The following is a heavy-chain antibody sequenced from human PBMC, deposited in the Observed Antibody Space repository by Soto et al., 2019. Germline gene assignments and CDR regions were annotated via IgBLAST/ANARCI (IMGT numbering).Heavy chain of an antibody. CDR3: AKRKFCPSTTCLDF. CDR2: IYSGGET. Sequence: DVQLVESGGDLVQPGGSLRLSCAASGFTVSISYMSWVRQVPGKGLEWVSIIYSGGETYYADSVKGRFIISRDNSKNTLHLQMNSLRGEDTGVYYCAKRKFCPSTTCLDFWGQGTLVTVSS. CDR1: GFTVSISY. J-gene: IGHJ4*02. V-gene: IGHV3-66*01. D-gene: IGHD2-2*01.